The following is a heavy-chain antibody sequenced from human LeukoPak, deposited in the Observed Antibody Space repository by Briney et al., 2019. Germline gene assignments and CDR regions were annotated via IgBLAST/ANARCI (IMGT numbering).Heavy chain of an antibody. D-gene: IGHD6-13*01. Sequence: GGSLRLSCAASGFTFSTYWMSWVRQAPGKGLEWVANIRQDGSEKYYVDSVKGRFTISRDNAKNSLYLQMNSLRAEDTAVYYCAKSMIAAGADFDHWGQGTLVTVSS. CDR3: AKSMIAAGADFDH. CDR2: IRQDGSEK. V-gene: IGHV3-7*01. J-gene: IGHJ4*02. CDR1: GFTFSTYW.